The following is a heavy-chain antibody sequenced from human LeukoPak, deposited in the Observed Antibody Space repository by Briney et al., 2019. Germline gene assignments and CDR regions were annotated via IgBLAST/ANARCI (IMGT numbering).Heavy chain of an antibody. CDR2: ISYDGSNK. CDR3: ARDQWQWLVLDY. D-gene: IGHD6-19*01. J-gene: IGHJ4*02. CDR1: GFTFSSYA. Sequence: GESLRLSCAASGFTFSSYATHWVRQAPGKGLEWVAVISYDGSNKYYADSVKGRFTISRDNSKNTLYLQMNSLRAEDTAVYYCARDQWQWLVLDYWGQGTLVTVSS. V-gene: IGHV3-30*04.